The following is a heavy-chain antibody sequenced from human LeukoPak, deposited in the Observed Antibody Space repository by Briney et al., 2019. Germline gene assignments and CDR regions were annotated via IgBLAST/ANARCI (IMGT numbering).Heavy chain of an antibody. CDR2: IRQDGNEK. CDR3: ARHYDILTGTFPYY. D-gene: IGHD3-9*01. Sequence: GGSLRLSCAASGFTFSNYWMSWVRQAPGKGLEWGAHIRQDGNEKYYVGSVRGRFTISRDNAKNSLYLQMNSLRAEDTAVYYCARHYDILTGTFPYYWGQGTLVTVSS. J-gene: IGHJ4*02. V-gene: IGHV3-7*03. CDR1: GFTFSNYW.